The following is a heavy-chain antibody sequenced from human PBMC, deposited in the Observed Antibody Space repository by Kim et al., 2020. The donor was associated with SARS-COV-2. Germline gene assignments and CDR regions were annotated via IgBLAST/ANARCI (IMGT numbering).Heavy chain of an antibody. J-gene: IGHJ6*02. CDR1: GFTVSSNY. D-gene: IGHD3-10*01. Sequence: GGSLRLSCAASGFTVSSNYMSWVRQAPGKGLEWVSVIYSGGSTYYADSVKGRFTISRDNSKNTLYLQMNSLRAEDTAVYYCARDLMRGSGSYYNYYYYGMDVWGQGTTVTVSS. CDR2: IYSGGST. CDR3: ARDLMRGSGSYYNYYYYGMDV. V-gene: IGHV3-53*01.